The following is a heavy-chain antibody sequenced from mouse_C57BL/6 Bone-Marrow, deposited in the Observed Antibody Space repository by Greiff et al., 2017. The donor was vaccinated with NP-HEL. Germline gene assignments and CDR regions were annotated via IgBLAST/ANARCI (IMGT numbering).Heavy chain of an antibody. CDR3: AILLYYFDY. D-gene: IGHD2-10*01. Sequence: EVKLVESGGGLVKPGGSLKLSCAASGFTFSSYTMSWVRQTPEKRLEWVATISGGGGNTDYPDSVKGRFTISRDNAKNTLYLQMSSLRSEDTALYYCAILLYYFDYWGQGTTLTVSS. V-gene: IGHV5-9*01. CDR1: GFTFSSYT. J-gene: IGHJ2*01. CDR2: ISGGGGNT.